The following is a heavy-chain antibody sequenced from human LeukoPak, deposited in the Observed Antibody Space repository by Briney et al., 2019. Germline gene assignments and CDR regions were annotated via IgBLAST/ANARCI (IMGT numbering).Heavy chain of an antibody. Sequence: GGSLRLSCAAFGFTFSSFGMNWVRQAPGKGLEWVSSISSSSSYIYYADSVKGRFTISRDNAKNSLYLQMNSLRAEDTAVYYCARDSGDYCFDYWGQGTLVTVSS. J-gene: IGHJ4*02. D-gene: IGHD4-17*01. CDR3: ARDSGDYCFDY. CDR1: GFTFSSFG. V-gene: IGHV3-21*01. CDR2: ISSSSSYI.